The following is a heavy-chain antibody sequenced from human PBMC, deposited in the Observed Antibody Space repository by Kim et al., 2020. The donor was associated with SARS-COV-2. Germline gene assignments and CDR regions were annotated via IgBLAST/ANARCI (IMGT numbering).Heavy chain of an antibody. J-gene: IGHJ6*02. CDR1: GFTFSSYW. CDR2: INSDGSST. CDR3: AREYSSSWYESLYYYYGMDV. Sequence: GGSLRLSCAASGFTFSSYWMHWVRQAPGKGLVWVSRINSDGSSTSYADSVKGRFTISRDNAKNTLYLQMNSLRAEDTAVYYCAREYSSSWYESLYYYYGMDVWGQGTTVTVSS. D-gene: IGHD6-13*01. V-gene: IGHV3-74*01.